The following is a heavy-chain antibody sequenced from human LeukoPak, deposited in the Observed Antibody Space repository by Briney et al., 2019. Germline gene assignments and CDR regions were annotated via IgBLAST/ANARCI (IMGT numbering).Heavy chain of an antibody. V-gene: IGHV3-23*01. Sequence: GSLRLSCAASGFTFSSYAMSWVRQAPGXGLEWVSVISAGGDIINYAVSVMGRFAISRDNSENTMYLQMNSLRAEDTAVYYCAKGDSGYSYGCTLDFWGQGTLVTVSS. CDR2: ISAGGDII. J-gene: IGHJ4*02. CDR3: AKGDSGYSYGCTLDF. CDR1: GFTFSSYA. D-gene: IGHD5-18*01.